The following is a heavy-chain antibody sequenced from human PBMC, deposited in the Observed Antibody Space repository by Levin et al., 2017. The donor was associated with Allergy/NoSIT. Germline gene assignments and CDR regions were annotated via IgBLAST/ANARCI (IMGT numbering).Heavy chain of an antibody. V-gene: IGHV5-51*01. D-gene: IGHD1-1*01. CDR1: GYSFTSYW. CDR3: ARRGTRDYYYYMDV. Sequence: GGSLRLSCQGSGYSFTSYWIGWVRQMPGKGLEWMGIIYPGDSDTRYSPSFQGQVTIPADKSISTAYLQWSSLKAEDTAIYYCARRGTRDYYYYMDVWGKGTTVTVSS. J-gene: IGHJ6*03. CDR2: IYPGDSDT.